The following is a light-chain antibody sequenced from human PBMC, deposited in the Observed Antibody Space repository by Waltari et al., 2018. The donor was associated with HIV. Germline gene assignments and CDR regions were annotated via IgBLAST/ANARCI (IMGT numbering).Light chain of an antibody. J-gene: IGLJ3*02. CDR2: EVD. CDR3: ASYTANHTVM. Sequence: SALTQPASVSGFPGQSITISCTGADSDFGFYNFVSWYQQHPGKVPKVRRSEVDSRASGVSERFAGSKSGNTASLTIAGLQTEDEADYYCASYTANHTVMFGGGTKVTVL. CDR1: DSDFGFYNF. V-gene: IGLV2-14*01.